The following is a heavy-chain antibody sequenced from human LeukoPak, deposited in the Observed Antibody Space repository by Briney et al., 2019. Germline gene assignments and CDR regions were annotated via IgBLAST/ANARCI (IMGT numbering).Heavy chain of an antibody. J-gene: IGHJ3*02. V-gene: IGHV1-18*04. CDR1: GGTFRTHT. CDR3: ARCDDSCFDI. Sequence: ASVKVSCKASGGTFRTHTVSWVRQAPGQGLEWMGWISAYNGNTNYAQKLQGRVTMTTDTSTSTAYMELRSLRSDDTAVYYCARCDDSCFDIWGQGTMVTVSS. D-gene: IGHD2-15*01. CDR2: ISAYNGNT.